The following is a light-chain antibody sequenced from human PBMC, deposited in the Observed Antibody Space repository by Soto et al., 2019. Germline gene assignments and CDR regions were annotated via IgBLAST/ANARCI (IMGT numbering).Light chain of an antibody. Sequence: DIQMTQSPSSLSTSVGDRVTITCRASQNIFFYLNWYQQKIGKAPKLLIYAASNLQSGVPSRFSGSGSGTDFTLTISNLQPEDFATYFCQQSYTTPVYSFGQGTKLEIK. V-gene: IGKV1-39*01. CDR3: QQSYTTPVYS. CDR2: AAS. J-gene: IGKJ2*01. CDR1: QNIFFY.